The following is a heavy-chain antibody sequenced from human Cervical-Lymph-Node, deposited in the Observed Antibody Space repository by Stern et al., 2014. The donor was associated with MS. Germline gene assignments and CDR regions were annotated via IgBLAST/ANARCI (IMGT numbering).Heavy chain of an antibody. Sequence: VQLEESGAEVKKPGSSVKVSCKTSGDTFSSYAISWVRQGPGQGLEWMGGIVTIFGTANYAEKFQGRVTITADVSTNTAYMELSRLGSDDTAVYYCARDSTTGMDVWGQGTTVTVSS. CDR2: IVTIFGTA. J-gene: IGHJ6*02. CDR1: GDTFSSYA. V-gene: IGHV1-69*01. D-gene: IGHD1-1*01. CDR3: ARDSTTGMDV.